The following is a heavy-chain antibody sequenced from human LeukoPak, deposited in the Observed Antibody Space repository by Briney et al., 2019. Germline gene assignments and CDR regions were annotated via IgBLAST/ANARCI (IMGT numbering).Heavy chain of an antibody. Sequence: GGSLRLSCAASGFTFDDYAMHWVRQAPGKGLEWVSGISWNSGSIGYADSVKGRFTISRDNSKNTLYLHINSLRTEDTAVYYCAKDNPLDYWGQGTLVTVSS. J-gene: IGHJ4*02. CDR3: AKDNPLDY. CDR1: GFTFDDYA. V-gene: IGHV3-9*01. CDR2: ISWNSGSI.